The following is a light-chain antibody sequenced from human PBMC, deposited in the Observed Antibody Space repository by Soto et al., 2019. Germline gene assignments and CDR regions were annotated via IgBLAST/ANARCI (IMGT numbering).Light chain of an antibody. CDR2: GAS. V-gene: IGKV3-20*01. Sequence: ESMLTQSPGTLSLSPGERATLSCRASQSVSTRYLAWYQQKPGQAPRLLIYGASIRATGIPDRFSGSGSGTDFTLTISRLEPEDFAVYYCHQFGSSPPAFTLGQETKLEI. CDR1: QSVSTRY. CDR3: HQFGSSPPAFT. J-gene: IGKJ2*01.